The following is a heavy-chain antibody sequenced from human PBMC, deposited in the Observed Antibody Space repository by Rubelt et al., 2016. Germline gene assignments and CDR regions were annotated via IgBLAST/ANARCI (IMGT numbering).Heavy chain of an antibody. CDR2: IIPIFGTA. V-gene: IGHV1-69*01. J-gene: IGHJ5*02. D-gene: IGHD3-3*01. Sequence: QVQLVQSGAEVKKPGSSVKVSCKASGGPFSSYAISWVRQSPGQGLEWMVGIIPIFGTANYAQKFQGRVTITADESTSTAYMELSSLRSEDTAVYYCATGGDFGVGIPNWFDPWGQGTLVTVSS. CDR3: ATGGDFGVGIPNWFDP. CDR1: GGPFSSYA.